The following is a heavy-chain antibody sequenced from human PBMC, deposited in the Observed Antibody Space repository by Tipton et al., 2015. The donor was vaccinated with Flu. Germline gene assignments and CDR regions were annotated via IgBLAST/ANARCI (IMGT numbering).Heavy chain of an antibody. CDR2: IYSGGTT. D-gene: IGHD3-3*01. Sequence: SLRLSCEASGFAVRTNYMSWVRQAPGKGPEWVSVIYSGGTTYYADSVKGRFTISRDSSQNILYLQMNNLRAEDTAMYYCARDHPPSITVFGEITDYFGMDVWGQGTTVTVSS. CDR3: ARDHPPSITVFGEITDYFGMDV. J-gene: IGHJ6*02. V-gene: IGHV3-53*01. CDR1: GFAVRTNY.